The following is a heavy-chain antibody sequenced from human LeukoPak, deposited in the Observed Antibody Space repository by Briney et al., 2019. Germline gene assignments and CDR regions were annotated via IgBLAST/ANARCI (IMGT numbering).Heavy chain of an antibody. J-gene: IGHJ4*02. CDR2: IYYSGST. Sequence: SETLSLTCTVSGGSISSSPYYWGWLRQPPGKGLEWIGNIYYSGSTYYNPSLKTRVTISVDTSKNRFSLKLTSVTAADTAVYYCARHASVDGNWPRPLDYWGQGSLVTVSS. CDR1: GGSISSSPYY. D-gene: IGHD6-19*01. CDR3: ARHASVDGNWPRPLDY. V-gene: IGHV4-39*01.